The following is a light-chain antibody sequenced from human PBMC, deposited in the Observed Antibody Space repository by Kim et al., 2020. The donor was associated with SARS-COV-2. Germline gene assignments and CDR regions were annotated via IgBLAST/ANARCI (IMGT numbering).Light chain of an antibody. Sequence: EIVMTQSPATLSVSPGERATLSCRATQSVNSNLAWYQQRPGQAPRLLIYGASTRATGIPARFSGSGSGTEFTLTISSLQSEDFAVYYCQQYDSWPPMYTFGQGTKLEI. J-gene: IGKJ2*01. V-gene: IGKV3-15*01. CDR3: QQYDSWPPMYT. CDR1: QSVNSN. CDR2: GAS.